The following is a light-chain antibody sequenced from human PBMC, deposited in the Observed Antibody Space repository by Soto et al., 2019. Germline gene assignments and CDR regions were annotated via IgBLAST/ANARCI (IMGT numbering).Light chain of an antibody. CDR1: QGIRSY. CDR3: QQFNSYPLT. J-gene: IGKJ2*01. V-gene: IGKV1-9*01. Sequence: IQLTQSPSSLSASVGDRVTITCRASQGIRSYLAWYQQKPGKAPNLLIYGASTLQSGVPSRFSGSGSGTDFTLTISTLQPEDFATYHCQQFNSYPLTFGQGTKLEIK. CDR2: GAS.